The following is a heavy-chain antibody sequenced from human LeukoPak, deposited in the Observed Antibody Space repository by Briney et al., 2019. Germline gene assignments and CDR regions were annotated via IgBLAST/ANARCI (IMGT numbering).Heavy chain of an antibody. Sequence: SETLSLTCTVSGGSISSSSYYWGWIRQPPGKGLEWIGSIYYSGSTYYNPSLKSRVTISVDTSKNQFSLKLSSVTAADTAVYYCARTYYYDSSGYPPYWGQGTLVTVSS. V-gene: IGHV4-39*07. CDR1: GGSISSSSYY. J-gene: IGHJ4*02. CDR2: IYYSGST. CDR3: ARTYYYDSSGYPPY. D-gene: IGHD3-22*01.